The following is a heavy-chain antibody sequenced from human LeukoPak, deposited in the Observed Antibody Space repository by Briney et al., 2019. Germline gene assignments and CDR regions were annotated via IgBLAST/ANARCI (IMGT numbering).Heavy chain of an antibody. V-gene: IGHV4-61*02. CDR3: ARCDYYDSGGYHA. CDR1: GGSIDSGNYF. J-gene: IGHJ5*02. CDR2: IYTTGST. D-gene: IGHD3-22*01. Sequence: SSQTLSLTCTVSGGSIDSGNYFWNWIRQPPGKRLEWIVRIYTTGSTSRYNPSLQNRVIMSLDTSTNQVSLNLRSVTAADTAVDYCARCDYYDSGGYHAWGQGTLVTVSS.